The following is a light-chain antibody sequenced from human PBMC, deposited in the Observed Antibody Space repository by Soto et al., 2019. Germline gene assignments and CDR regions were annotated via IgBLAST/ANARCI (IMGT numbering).Light chain of an antibody. CDR3: SSYTSSITLV. Sequence: QSALTQPASVSGSPGQSITISCTGTSSDVGAYNYVSWYQQHPGKAPKLLIYDVTYRPSGVSNRFSGFKSGNTASLTISGLQAEDEAYYYCSSYTSSITLVFGGGTQLTVL. J-gene: IGLJ3*02. CDR2: DVT. CDR1: SSDVGAYNY. V-gene: IGLV2-14*03.